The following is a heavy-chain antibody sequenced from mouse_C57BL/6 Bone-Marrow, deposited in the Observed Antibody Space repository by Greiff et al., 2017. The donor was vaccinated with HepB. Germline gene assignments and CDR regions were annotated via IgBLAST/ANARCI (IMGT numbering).Heavy chain of an antibody. CDR2: INYDGSST. V-gene: IGHV5-16*01. CDR1: GFTFSDYY. J-gene: IGHJ4*01. CDR3: ARDWGPYYDYDGYAMDY. Sequence: EVMLVESEGGLVQPGSSMKLSCTASGFTFSDYYMAWVRQVPEKGLEWVANINYDGSSTYYLDSLKSRFIISRDNAKNILYLQMSSLKSEDTATYYCARDWGPYYDYDGYAMDYWGQGTSVTVSS. D-gene: IGHD2-4*01.